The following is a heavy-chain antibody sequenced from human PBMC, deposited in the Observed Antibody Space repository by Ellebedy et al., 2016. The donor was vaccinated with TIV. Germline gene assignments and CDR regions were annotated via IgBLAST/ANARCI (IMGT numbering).Heavy chain of an antibody. J-gene: IGHJ4*02. CDR1: GFTFSSYW. CDR2: IKQDGSEK. V-gene: IGHV3-7*01. D-gene: IGHD7-27*01. Sequence: GESLKISXAASGFTFSSYWMSWVRQAPGKGLEWVANIKQDGSEKYYVDSVKGRFTISRDNAKNSLYLQMNSLRAEDTAVYYCARDIFAGWGRDYWGQGTLVTVSS. CDR3: ARDIFAGWGRDY.